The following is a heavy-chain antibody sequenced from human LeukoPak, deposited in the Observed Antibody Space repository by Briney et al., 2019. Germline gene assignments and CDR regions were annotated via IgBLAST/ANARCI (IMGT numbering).Heavy chain of an antibody. Sequence: SETLSLTCTVSGGSISSYYWSWIRQPPGKGLEWIGYIYYGGSTNYNPSLKSRVTISVDTSKNQFSLKLSSVTAADTAVYYCARLLDRITMVRGAAFDIWGQGTMVTVSS. CDR3: ARLLDRITMVRGAAFDI. D-gene: IGHD3-10*01. CDR1: GGSISSYY. J-gene: IGHJ3*02. V-gene: IGHV4-59*01. CDR2: IYYGGST.